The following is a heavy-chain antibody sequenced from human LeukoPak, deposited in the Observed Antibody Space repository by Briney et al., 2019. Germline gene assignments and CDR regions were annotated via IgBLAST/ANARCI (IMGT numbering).Heavy chain of an antibody. CDR2: INPNSGGT. D-gene: IGHD6-6*01. J-gene: IGHJ4*02. V-gene: IGHV1-2*02. CDR1: GYTFIAYY. CDR3: ARHTSSSSVFDY. Sequence: ASVKVSCKASGYTFIAYYMHWVRQAPGQGLEWMGWINPNSGGTSYAQKFQGRVTMTRDTSISTAYMELSRLRSDDTAVYYCARHTSSSSVFDYWGQGTLVTVSS.